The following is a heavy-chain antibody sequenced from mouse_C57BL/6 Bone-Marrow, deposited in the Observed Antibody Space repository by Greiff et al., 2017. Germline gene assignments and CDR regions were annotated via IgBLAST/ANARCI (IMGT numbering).Heavy chain of an antibody. J-gene: IGHJ3*01. Sequence: VQLQQSGAELVRPGASVKLSCTASGFNIKDDYMHWVKQRPEQGLEWIGWIGPENGDTEYASKFQGKATITTDTSSNTSYLQLSSLASEVTAVYYCTTGYDWFAYWGQGTLVTVSA. CDR2: IGPENGDT. CDR1: GFNIKDDY. CDR3: TTGYDWFAY. D-gene: IGHD2-3*01. V-gene: IGHV14-4*01.